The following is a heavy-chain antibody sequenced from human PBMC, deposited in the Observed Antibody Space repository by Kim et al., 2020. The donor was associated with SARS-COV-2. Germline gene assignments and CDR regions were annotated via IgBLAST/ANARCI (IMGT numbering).Heavy chain of an antibody. CDR1: GFTFSSYA. J-gene: IGHJ5*01. V-gene: IGHV3-30-3*01. D-gene: IGHD6-13*01. CDR3: AREGNKAAALPNAYNWF. Sequence: GGSLRLSCAASGFTFSSYAMHWVRQAPGKGLEWVAVISYDGSNKYYADSVKGRFTISRDNSKNTLYLQMNSLRAEDTAVYYCAREGNKAAALPNAYNWF. CDR2: ISYDGSNK.